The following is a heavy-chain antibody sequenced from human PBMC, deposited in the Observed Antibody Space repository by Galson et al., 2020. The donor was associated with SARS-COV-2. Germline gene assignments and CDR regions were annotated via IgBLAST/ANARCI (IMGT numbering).Heavy chain of an antibody. CDR3: ARQSYSGVYGLDC. CDR1: GGSIRGDSDY. V-gene: IGHV4-39*01. CDR2: IYYTGTT. Sequence: SETLSLTCTVSGGSIRGDSDYWAWIRQPPGKGLEWIGNIYYTGTTQYNPSLRGRVTISIDRPENHFSLKLNSVTAADTAVYYCARQSYSGVYGLDCWGQGTLVTVSA. D-gene: IGHD4-17*01. J-gene: IGHJ4*02.